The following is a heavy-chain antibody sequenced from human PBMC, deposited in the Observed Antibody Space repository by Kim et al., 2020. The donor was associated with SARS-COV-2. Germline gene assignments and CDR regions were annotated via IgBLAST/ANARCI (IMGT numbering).Heavy chain of an antibody. CDR1: GGSFSGYY. V-gene: IGHV4-34*01. J-gene: IGHJ4*02. D-gene: IGHD6-13*01. CDR3: ARTIAAASREGFDY. CDR2: INHSGST. Sequence: SETLSITCAVYGGSFSGYYWSWIRQPPGKGLEWIGEINHSGSTNYNPSLKSRVTISVDTSKNQFSLKLSSVTAADTAVYYCARTIAAASREGFDYWGQGTLVTVSS.